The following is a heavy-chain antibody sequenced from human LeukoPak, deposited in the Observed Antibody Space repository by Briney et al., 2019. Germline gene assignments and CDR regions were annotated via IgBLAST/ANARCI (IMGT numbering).Heavy chain of an antibody. J-gene: IGHJ6*02. CDR3: ARDKPTGGNYCSGSYMYYYGMDV. D-gene: IGHD3-10*01. CDR2: ISSSSSYI. Sequence: GGSLRLSCAASGFTFSSYSMNWVRQAPGKGLEWVSSISSSSSYIYYADSVKGRFTISRDNAKSSLYLQMNSLRAEDTAVYYCARDKPTGGNYCSGSYMYYYGMDVWGQGTTVTVSS. CDR1: GFTFSSYS. V-gene: IGHV3-21*01.